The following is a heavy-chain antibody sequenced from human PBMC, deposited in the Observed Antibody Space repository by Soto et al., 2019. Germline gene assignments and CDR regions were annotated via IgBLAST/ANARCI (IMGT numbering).Heavy chain of an antibody. Sequence: QVQLVQSGAEVKKPGASVKVSCKASGYTFTDNGVSWMRQAPGQGLEWMGWINPNNGNTKYAQNFQGRVTMTTDTSTSTAYVELRSLRSADTAMYYCARSSISGIFYYYYWGQGTLVTVSS. CDR1: GYTFTDNG. CDR2: INPNNGNT. D-gene: IGHD3-10*01. V-gene: IGHV1-18*01. CDR3: ARSSISGIFYYYY. J-gene: IGHJ4*02.